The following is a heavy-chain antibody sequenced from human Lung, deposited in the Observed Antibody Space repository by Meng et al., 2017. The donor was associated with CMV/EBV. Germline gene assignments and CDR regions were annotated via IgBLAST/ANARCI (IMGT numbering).Heavy chain of an antibody. Sequence: SGPTLVKPTQTLTLTCSLSGFSLSPSGVGVGWIRQTPGKALEWLALILWNDDKRYNPSLKSRLTVTRDSSKTQVVLKMTNMDPEDTATYYCAHRLYRHYFDYWGQGALVXVSS. CDR2: ILWNDDK. V-gene: IGHV2-5*01. CDR1: GFSLSPSGVG. D-gene: IGHD4-11*01. J-gene: IGHJ4*02. CDR3: AHRLYRHYFDY.